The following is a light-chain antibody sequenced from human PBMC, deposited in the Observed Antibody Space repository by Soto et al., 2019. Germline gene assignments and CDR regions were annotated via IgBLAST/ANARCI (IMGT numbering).Light chain of an antibody. CDR1: QGIRTW. J-gene: IGKJ1*01. Sequence: DIQMTQSPSSVSASVVDRVAITCRASQGIRTWLAWYQQKPGKAPKLLIYAASNLQSGVPSRFSGSGSGTDFTLTISSLQPEDFATYFCQQSYSTPPWTFGQGTKVDIK. CDR2: AAS. CDR3: QQSYSTPPWT. V-gene: IGKV1-12*01.